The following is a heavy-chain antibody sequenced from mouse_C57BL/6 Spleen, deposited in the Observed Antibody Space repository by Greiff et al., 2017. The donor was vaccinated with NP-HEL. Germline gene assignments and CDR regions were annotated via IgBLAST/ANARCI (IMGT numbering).Heavy chain of an antibody. J-gene: IGHJ3*01. CDR2: ISDGGSYT. Sequence: EVHLVESGGGLVKPGGSLKLSCAASGFTFSSYAMSWVRQTPEKRLEWVATISDGGSYTYYPDNVKGRFTISRDNAKNNLYLQMSHLKSEDTAMYYCAREGLMAWFAYWGQGTLVTVSA. D-gene: IGHD2-2*01. CDR1: GFTFSSYA. CDR3: AREGLMAWFAY. V-gene: IGHV5-4*01.